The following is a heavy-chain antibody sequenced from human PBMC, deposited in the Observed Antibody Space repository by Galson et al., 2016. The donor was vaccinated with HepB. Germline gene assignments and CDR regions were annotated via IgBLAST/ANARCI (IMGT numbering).Heavy chain of an antibody. Sequence: SLRLSCAASGSTFSSYSMNWVRQAPGKGLEWVSYISSSSTIYYADSVKGRFTISRDNAKNSLYLQMNSLRDEDTAVYYCARAGHSSGWYPFNFWWFDPWGQGTLVTVSS. V-gene: IGHV3-48*02. CDR3: ARAGHSSGWYPFNFWWFDP. CDR1: GSTFSSYS. J-gene: IGHJ5*02. D-gene: IGHD6-19*01. CDR2: ISSSSTI.